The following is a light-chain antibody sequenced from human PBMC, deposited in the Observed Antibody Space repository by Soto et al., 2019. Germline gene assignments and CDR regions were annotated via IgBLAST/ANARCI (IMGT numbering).Light chain of an antibody. J-gene: IGLJ1*01. CDR3: SSYADSSNYV. CDR1: SSDLAIYNY. CDR2: QVT. V-gene: IGLV2-14*01. Sequence: QSALTQPASVSGSPGQSITISCTGTSSDLAIYNYVSWYQQQPGKAPKLMIYQVTNRPSGVSNRFAGSRSGNTASLTIYGLQAEDEADYYCSSYADSSNYVFVTGTKRTVL.